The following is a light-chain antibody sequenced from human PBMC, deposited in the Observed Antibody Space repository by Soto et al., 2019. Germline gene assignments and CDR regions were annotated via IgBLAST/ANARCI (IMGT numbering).Light chain of an antibody. V-gene: IGLV1-44*01. Sequence: QTVVTQPPSASVTPGQRVTISWSGSSSNIGSNAVSWYQQLPGTAPKLLIYNDNQRPSGVPDRFSASKSGTSASLAISGLQSEDEADYSCAAWDDSLNARGVFGGGTKVTVL. J-gene: IGLJ3*02. CDR2: NDN. CDR1: SSNIGSNA. CDR3: AAWDDSLNARGV.